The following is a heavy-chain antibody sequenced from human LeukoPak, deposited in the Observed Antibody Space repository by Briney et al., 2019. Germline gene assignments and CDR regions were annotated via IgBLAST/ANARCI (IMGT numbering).Heavy chain of an antibody. J-gene: IGHJ4*02. CDR2: IKQDGSET. Sequence: GGSLRLSCAASGFTLSSHWMGWVRQAPGKGLEWVANIKQDGSETYYVDSVKGRFTISRDNAKNSLYLQMNSLGVDDTAVYYCAKYQTKWNDCWGQGTLVTVSS. V-gene: IGHV3-7*01. CDR1: GFTLSSHW. D-gene: IGHD1-1*01. CDR3: AKYQTKWNDC.